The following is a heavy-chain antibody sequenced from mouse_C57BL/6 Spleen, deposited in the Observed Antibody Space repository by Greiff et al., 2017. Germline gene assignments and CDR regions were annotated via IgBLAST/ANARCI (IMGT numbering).Heavy chain of an antibody. Sequence: QVHVKQSGTELVKPGASVKLSCKASGYTFTSYWMHWVKQRPGQGLEWIGNINPSNGGTKYNEKFKSKATLTVDKSSSTAYMQLSSLTSEDSAVYYCARWAGTDYAMDYWGQGTSVTVSS. V-gene: IGHV1-53*01. J-gene: IGHJ4*01. CDR2: INPSNGGT. CDR1: GYTFTSYW. D-gene: IGHD4-1*01. CDR3: ARWAGTDYAMDY.